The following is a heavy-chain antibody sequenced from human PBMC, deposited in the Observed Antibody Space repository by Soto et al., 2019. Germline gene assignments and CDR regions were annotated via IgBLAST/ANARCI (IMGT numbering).Heavy chain of an antibody. CDR2: INHIGSI. J-gene: IGHJ4*02. Sequence: SETLSLSCAVHNGSLSGNIWNWIRQPPGKGLEWIGEINHIGSINYNPSLRSRVTISVXXXXXXFXLXLXXXTAAXTAVYYCAREGDILTGYYPLDYWGQGTLDTVSS. CDR3: AREGDILTGYYPLDY. D-gene: IGHD3-9*01. V-gene: IGHV4-34*01. CDR1: NGSLSGNI.